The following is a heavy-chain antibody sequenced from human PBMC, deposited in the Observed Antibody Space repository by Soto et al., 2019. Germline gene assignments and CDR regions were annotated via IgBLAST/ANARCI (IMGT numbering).Heavy chain of an antibody. CDR1: GFTVNSNY. CDR3: ARGGYCSSTSCLDY. CDR2: IYSGGST. D-gene: IGHD2-2*01. Sequence: PGGSLRLSCAASGFTVNSNYMSWVRQAPGKGLEWVSVIYSGGSTYYADSVKGRFTISRDNSKNTLYLQMNSLRAEDTAVYYCARGGYCSSTSCLDYWGQGTLVTVSS. V-gene: IGHV3-53*01. J-gene: IGHJ4*02.